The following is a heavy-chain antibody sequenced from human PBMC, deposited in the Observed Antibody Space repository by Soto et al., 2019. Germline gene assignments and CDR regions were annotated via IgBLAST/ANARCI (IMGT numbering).Heavy chain of an antibody. CDR1: GYRFSNHW. V-gene: IGHV5-51*01. J-gene: IGHJ4*02. Sequence: LKISCKGSGYRFSNHWIGWVRQMAGKGLEWVGVIYPDDSDTRYGRSFQGQVTISADRSIDTAYLQWSSLKASDTAIYYCARGRDDTSGYYAFWGQGTLVTVS. CDR3: ARGRDDTSGYYAF. CDR2: IYPDDSDT. D-gene: IGHD3-22*01.